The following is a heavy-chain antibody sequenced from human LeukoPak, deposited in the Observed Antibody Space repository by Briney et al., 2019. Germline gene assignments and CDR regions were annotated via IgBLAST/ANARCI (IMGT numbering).Heavy chain of an antibody. V-gene: IGHV3-48*03. CDR1: GFTFSSYE. CDR3: ASLIKPSIVVVTANNDWFDP. D-gene: IGHD2-21*02. J-gene: IGHJ5*02. CDR2: ISSSGSTI. Sequence: GGSLRLSCAASGFTFSSYEMNWVRQAPGKGLEWVSYISSSGSTIYYADSVKGRFTISRDNAKNSLYLQMNSLRAEDTDVYYCASLIKPSIVVVTANNDWFDPWGQGTLVTVSS.